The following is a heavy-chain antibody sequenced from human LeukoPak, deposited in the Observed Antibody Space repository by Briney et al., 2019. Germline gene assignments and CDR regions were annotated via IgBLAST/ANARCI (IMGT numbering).Heavy chain of an antibody. Sequence: PGESLQISCKGSGYSFTSYWIGWVRQMPGKGLEWMGIIYPGDSDTRYSPSFQGQVTISADKSISTAYLQWSSLKASDTAMYYCARHESGELSNDAFDIWGQGTMVTVSS. D-gene: IGHD3-10*01. V-gene: IGHV5-51*01. CDR3: ARHESGELSNDAFDI. J-gene: IGHJ3*02. CDR1: GYSFTSYW. CDR2: IYPGDSDT.